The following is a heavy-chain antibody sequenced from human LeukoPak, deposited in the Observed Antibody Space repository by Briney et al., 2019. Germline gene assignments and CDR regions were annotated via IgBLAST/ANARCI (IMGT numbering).Heavy chain of an antibody. J-gene: IGHJ4*02. CDR1: GFTFATFA. CDR3: ANGMDPDY. D-gene: IGHD1-1*01. Sequence: GGSLRLSCAASGFTFATFAMSWVRQAPGKGLEWVSGISGSGGGTYYADSVKGRFTISRDNSKNTVSLQTNSLRAEDTAVYYCANGMDPDYWGQGTLVTVSS. V-gene: IGHV3-23*01. CDR2: ISGSGGGT.